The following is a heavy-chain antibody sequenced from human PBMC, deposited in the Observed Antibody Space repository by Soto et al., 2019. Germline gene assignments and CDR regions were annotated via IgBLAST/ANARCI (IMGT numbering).Heavy chain of an antibody. CDR3: ARDSDRRTSAAAGTDADY. J-gene: IGHJ4*02. V-gene: IGHV3-30*03. D-gene: IGHD6-13*01. Sequence: GGSLRLSCAASGFTFSSYGMHWVRQAPGKGLAWVGSISYVGNMKYYADSVKGRFTVSRDNPKNTLYLQMNSLRVEDTAVYYCARDSDRRTSAAAGTDADYWGQGTLVTVSS. CDR2: ISYVGNMK. CDR1: GFTFSSYG.